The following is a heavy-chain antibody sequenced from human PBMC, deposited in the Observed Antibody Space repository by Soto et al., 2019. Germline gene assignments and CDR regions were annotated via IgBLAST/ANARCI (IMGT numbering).Heavy chain of an antibody. V-gene: IGHV3-30*04. Sequence: QVQLVESGGGVVQPERSQRLSCAASKFTFRTYVMHWVRQAPGKALEWVALISFDGSNKYYADSVKGRFTISRDNSKNTMYLQMNSLRPEDTAVYYCAREMIPMIMGGMSAMDVWGQGTTVTVSS. CDR3: AREMIPMIMGGMSAMDV. CDR1: KFTFRTYV. CDR2: ISFDGSNK. D-gene: IGHD3-22*01. J-gene: IGHJ6*02.